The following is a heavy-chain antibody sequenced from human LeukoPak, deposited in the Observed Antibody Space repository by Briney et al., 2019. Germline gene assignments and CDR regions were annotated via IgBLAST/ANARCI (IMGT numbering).Heavy chain of an antibody. J-gene: IGHJ4*02. CDR3: AKGTMVRGFDY. CDR1: GFTFSSYA. V-gene: IGHV3-23*01. Sequence: GGSLRLSCEVSGFTFSSYAMNWVRQAPGKGVEWVSSISATSGNTYYADSVKGRFTISRDNSKNTLYLQMNSLRADDTAVYYCAKGTMVRGFDYWGQGTLVTVSS. D-gene: IGHD3-10*01. CDR2: ISATSGNT.